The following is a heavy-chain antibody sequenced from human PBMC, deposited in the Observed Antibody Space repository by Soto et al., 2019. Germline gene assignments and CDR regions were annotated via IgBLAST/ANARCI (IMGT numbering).Heavy chain of an antibody. D-gene: IGHD5-12*01. CDR1: GFTFDDYA. CDR3: AKDKSSVATIKIFDY. J-gene: IGHJ4*02. CDR2: ISWNSGSI. Sequence: GGSLRLSCAASGFTFDDYAMHWVRQAPGKGLEWVSGISWNSGSIGYADSVKGRFTISRDNAKNSLYLQMNSLRAEDTALYYCAKDKSSVATIKIFDYWGQGTLVTVSS. V-gene: IGHV3-9*01.